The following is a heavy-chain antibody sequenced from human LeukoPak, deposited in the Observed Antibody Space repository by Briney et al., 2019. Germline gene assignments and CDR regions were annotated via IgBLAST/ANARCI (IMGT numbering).Heavy chain of an antibody. Sequence: ASVKVSCKASGYTITGYYMHWVRQAPGQGLEWMGRINPNTGDTNSARKFQGRITMTRDTSISTVYMELSRLRSDDTAVYYCARGGGENWFDPWGQGTLVTVSS. CDR2: INPNTGDT. CDR1: GYTITGYY. J-gene: IGHJ5*02. D-gene: IGHD3-16*01. CDR3: ARGGGENWFDP. V-gene: IGHV1-2*06.